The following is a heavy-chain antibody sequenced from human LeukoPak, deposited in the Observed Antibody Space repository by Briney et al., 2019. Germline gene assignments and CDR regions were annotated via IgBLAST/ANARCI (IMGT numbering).Heavy chain of an antibody. D-gene: IGHD6-19*01. V-gene: IGHV3-30-3*01. J-gene: IGHJ6*02. CDR1: GLTFDDYA. CDR2: ISHDENNQ. CDR3: ARGGYSSGWDYYYYAMDV. Sequence: GGSLRLSCAASGLTFDDYAMHWVRQAPGKGLEWVALISHDENNQYYADSVKGRFTISRDNSKTTLYLQMNSLRPEDTAVYYCARGGYSSGWDYYYYAMDVWGQGTTVTVSS.